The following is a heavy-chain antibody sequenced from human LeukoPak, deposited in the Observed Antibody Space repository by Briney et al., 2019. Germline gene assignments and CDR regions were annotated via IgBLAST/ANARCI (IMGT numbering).Heavy chain of an antibody. D-gene: IGHD3-22*01. V-gene: IGHV3-48*03. CDR1: GFTFSSYE. CDR2: ISSSGSTI. Sequence: PGGSLRLSCVASGFTFSSYEMNWVRQAPGKGLEWVSYISSSGSTIYYADSVKGRFTISRDNAKNSLYLQMNSLRAEDTAVYYCARDGYYYDSSGEMGDYWGQGTLVTVSS. CDR3: ARDGYYYDSSGEMGDY. J-gene: IGHJ4*02.